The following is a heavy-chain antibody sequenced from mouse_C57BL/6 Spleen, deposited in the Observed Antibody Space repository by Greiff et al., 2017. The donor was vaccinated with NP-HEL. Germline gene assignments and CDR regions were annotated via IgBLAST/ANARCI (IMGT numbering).Heavy chain of an antibody. CDR2: IDPSDSYT. V-gene: IGHV1-69*01. J-gene: IGHJ2*01. CDR1: GYTFTSYW. D-gene: IGHD2-2*01. CDR3: ARNGYPPYYFDY. Sequence: QVQLQQPGAELVMPGASVKLSCKASGYTFTSYWMHWVKQRPGQGLEWIAEIDPSDSYTNYNQKFKGKSTLTVDKSSSTAYMQLSSLTSEDSAVYYCARNGYPPYYFDYWGQGTTLTVSS.